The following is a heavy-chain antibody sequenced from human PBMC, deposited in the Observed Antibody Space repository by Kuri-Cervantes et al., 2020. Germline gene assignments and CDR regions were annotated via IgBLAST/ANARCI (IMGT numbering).Heavy chain of an antibody. D-gene: IGHD6-13*01. Sequence: SETLSLTCTVSGDSITNYYWSWIRQSPGKGLEWIGYTYYTGSTNYNPSLKSRVTIPVDTSKNQFSLRLSSVTAADTAVYYCARDGGYSSSWYKGFDPWGQGTLVTVSS. V-gene: IGHV4-59*01. J-gene: IGHJ5*02. CDR1: GDSITNYY. CDR2: TYYTGST. CDR3: ARDGGYSSSWYKGFDP.